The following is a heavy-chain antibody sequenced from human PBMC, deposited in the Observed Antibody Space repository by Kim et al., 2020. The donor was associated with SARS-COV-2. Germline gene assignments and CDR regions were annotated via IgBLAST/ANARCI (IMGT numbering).Heavy chain of an antibody. Sequence: GGSLRLSCAASGFTFSSYWIHWVRQAPGKGLVWVSRINSDGGSTNYADSVKGRFTISRDNANNTLYLQMNSLRAEDTAVYYCAREEYCSGTSCYMRYFQHWGQGTLVTVSS. V-gene: IGHV3-74*01. CDR1: GFTFSSYW. D-gene: IGHD2-2*02. J-gene: IGHJ1*01. CDR2: INSDGGST. CDR3: AREEYCSGTSCYMRYFQH.